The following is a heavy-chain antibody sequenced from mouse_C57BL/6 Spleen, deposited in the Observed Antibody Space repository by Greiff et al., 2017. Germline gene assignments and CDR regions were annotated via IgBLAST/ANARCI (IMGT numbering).Heavy chain of an antibody. J-gene: IGHJ4*01. CDR1: GYSFTDYN. CDR3: AREGNYYYGSRSDAMDY. V-gene: IGHV1-39*01. CDR2: INPNYGTT. Sequence: EVKLMESGPELVKPGASVKISCKASGYSFTDYNMNWVKQSNGKSLEWIGVINPNYGTTSYNQKFKGKATLTVDQSSSTAYMQLNSLTSEDSAVYYWAREGNYYYGSRSDAMDYWGQGTSVTVSS. D-gene: IGHD1-1*01.